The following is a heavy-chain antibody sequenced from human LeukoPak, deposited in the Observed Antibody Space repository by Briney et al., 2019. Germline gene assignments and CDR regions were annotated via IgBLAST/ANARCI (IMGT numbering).Heavy chain of an antibody. CDR3: AKGSYYSYGYFHY. V-gene: IGHV3-23*01. CDR1: GFTFGNHG. J-gene: IGHJ4*02. CDR2: ISATGFTT. Sequence: GGSLRLSCAASGFTFGNHGMIWVRQAPEKGLEWVAVISATGFTTYYADSVKGRFTVSRDNTQDALYVQVNSLGAEDTAVYYCAKGSYYSYGYFHYWGQGALVTVSS. D-gene: IGHD5-18*01.